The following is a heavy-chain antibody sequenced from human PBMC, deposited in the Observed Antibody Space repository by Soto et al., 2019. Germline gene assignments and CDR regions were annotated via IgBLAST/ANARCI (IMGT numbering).Heavy chain of an antibody. D-gene: IGHD3-22*01. J-gene: IGHJ4*02. CDR2: INPSGGST. V-gene: IGHV1-46*01. CDR3: ARADYYDSSGFYYDC. Sequence: ASVKVSCKASGYIFTNHYIHWVRQAPGQGLEWMGIINPSGGSTNYLQKFQGRITMTRDTSTSTVYMELSSLRSEDTAVYFCARADYYDSSGFYYDCGGQGSLVTVPQ. CDR1: GYIFTNHY.